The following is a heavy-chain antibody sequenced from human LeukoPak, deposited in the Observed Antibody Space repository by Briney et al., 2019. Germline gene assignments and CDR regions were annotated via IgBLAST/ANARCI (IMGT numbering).Heavy chain of an antibody. D-gene: IGHD1-14*01. V-gene: IGHV3-23*01. CDR3: ANQPSLSSITDY. CDR2: ISGHGGNT. J-gene: IGHJ4*02. CDR1: GFTFSSYA. Sequence: GGSLRLSCAASGFTFSSYAMNWVRQALGKRLEWVSGISGHGGNTYYADSVRGRFTISRDNSKNTRYLQMNSLRAEDTAVYYCANQPSLSSITDYWGQGTLVTVSS.